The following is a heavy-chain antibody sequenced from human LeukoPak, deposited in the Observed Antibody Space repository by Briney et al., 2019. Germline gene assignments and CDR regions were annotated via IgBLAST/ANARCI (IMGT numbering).Heavy chain of an antibody. V-gene: IGHV4-59*08. J-gene: IGHJ3*02. CDR1: GGSISSYY. CDR3: ARLYNNGDVAFEI. D-gene: IGHD1-1*01. CDR2: MYYSGST. Sequence: PSETLPLTCTVSGGSISSYYSSWMRQPPGKGLEWIGHMYYSGSTYYSPSLKSRVTISLVTSKTHFSLKLSSVTAADTAVYYCARLYNNGDVAFEISGERATGTVPS.